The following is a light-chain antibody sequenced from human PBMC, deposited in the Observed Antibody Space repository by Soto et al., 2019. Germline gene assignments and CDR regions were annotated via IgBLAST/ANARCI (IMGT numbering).Light chain of an antibody. CDR1: QDIKTY. Sequence: IQLTQSPSSLSASVGDRVSITCRASQDIKTYLAWYQQKRGEAPKLLISGTFTLQSGVPSRFNGSGSGTDFTLTISRLQPEDFATYYCQDLHNYPPFTFGPGTKVD. V-gene: IGKV1-9*01. J-gene: IGKJ3*01. CDR3: QDLHNYPPFT. CDR2: GTF.